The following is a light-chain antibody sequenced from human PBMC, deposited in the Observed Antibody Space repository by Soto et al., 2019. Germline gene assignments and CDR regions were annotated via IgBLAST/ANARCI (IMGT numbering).Light chain of an antibody. J-gene: IGKJ4*01. Sequence: AIQMTQSPSSLPASVGDRVTITCRASQGVRNDLGWYQQKPGKAPKLLIYAASSLQSGVPSRFSGSGSGTDFTLTISSLQPEDFATYYCLQDYNYPLTFGGGTKGDIK. CDR1: QGVRND. V-gene: IGKV1-6*01. CDR3: LQDYNYPLT. CDR2: AAS.